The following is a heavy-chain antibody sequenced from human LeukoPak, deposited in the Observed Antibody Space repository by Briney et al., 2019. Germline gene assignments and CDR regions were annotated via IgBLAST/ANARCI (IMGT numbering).Heavy chain of an antibody. CDR3: ARASRCTNGVCYPNYYYYYYMDV. CDR1: GGSISSYY. J-gene: IGHJ6*03. CDR2: IYTSGSI. V-gene: IGHV4-4*07. D-gene: IGHD2-8*01. Sequence: SETLSLTCTVSGGSISSYYWSWIRQPAGKGLEWIGRIYTSGSITYNPSLKSRVSMSVDTSKNQFSLKLSSVTAADTAVYYCARASRCTNGVCYPNYYYYYYMDVWGKGTTVTVSS.